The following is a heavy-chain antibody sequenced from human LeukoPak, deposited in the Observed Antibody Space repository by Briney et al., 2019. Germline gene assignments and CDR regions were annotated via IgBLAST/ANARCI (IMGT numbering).Heavy chain of an antibody. CDR1: GGTFISYA. J-gene: IGHJ4*02. V-gene: IGHV1-69*13. CDR3: AVGRYFDWLLSSYYFDY. D-gene: IGHD3-9*01. Sequence: ASVKVSCKASGGTFISYAISWVRQAPGQGLEWMGGIIPIFGTANYAQKFQGRVTITADESTSTAYMELSSLRSEDTAVYYCAVGRYFDWLLSSYYFDYWGQGTLVTVSS. CDR2: IIPIFGTA.